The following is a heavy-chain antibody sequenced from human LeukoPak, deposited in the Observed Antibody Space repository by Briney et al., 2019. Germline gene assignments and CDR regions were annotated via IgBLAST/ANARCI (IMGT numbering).Heavy chain of an antibody. D-gene: IGHD3-10*01. CDR1: GYTFTTYS. V-gene: IGHV5-51*01. J-gene: IGHJ3*02. CDR3: ARRITVVRGTGAFDI. Sequence: RGESLKISCKGSGYTFTTYSIGWVRQMPGKGLEWMGIIYPGDSDTTYSPSFQGQVKISSDKSTTTAYPQWSNLKASDTAMYYCARRITVVRGTGAFDIWGQGTMVTVSS. CDR2: IYPGDSDT.